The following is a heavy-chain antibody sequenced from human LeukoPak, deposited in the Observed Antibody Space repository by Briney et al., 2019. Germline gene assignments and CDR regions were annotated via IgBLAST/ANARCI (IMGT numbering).Heavy chain of an antibody. D-gene: IGHD1-1*01. CDR2: FSHSGIT. Sequence: SGTLSLTCDVSGASISRGRWWSWVRQPPGKGLEWIGEFSHSGITNFNPSLKSRVTISVDKSRNQFSLNLISVTAADTAVYFCARNGGHNLEHWGQGTLVTVSS. V-gene: IGHV4-4*02. J-gene: IGHJ4*02. CDR1: GASISRGRW. CDR3: ARNGGHNLEH.